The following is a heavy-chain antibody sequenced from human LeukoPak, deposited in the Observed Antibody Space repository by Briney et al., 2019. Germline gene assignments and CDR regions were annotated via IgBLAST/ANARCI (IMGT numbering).Heavy chain of an antibody. V-gene: IGHV4-38-2*02. Sequence: SETLSLTCTVPGYSISSGYYWGWIRRPPGKGLEWIGSIYHSGRTFYNPSLKSRVTISVDTSKNQFSLKLTSVTAADTAVYYCARSRQQLAEGYMDVWGKGTTVTVSS. CDR2: IYHSGRT. D-gene: IGHD6-13*01. CDR3: ARSRQQLAEGYMDV. J-gene: IGHJ6*03. CDR1: GYSISSGYY.